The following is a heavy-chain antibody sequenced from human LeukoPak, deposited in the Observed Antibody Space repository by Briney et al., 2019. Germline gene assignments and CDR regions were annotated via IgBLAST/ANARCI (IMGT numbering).Heavy chain of an antibody. CDR1: GFTFSNYW. Sequence: GGSLRLSCAASGFTFSNYWMHWFRQAPGKGLVWVSRINTDGSRITYADSVKGRFTISRDNAMNTVYLQMNSLRAEDTAVYYCARVLSGSWDWYDPWGQGTLVTVSS. J-gene: IGHJ5*02. V-gene: IGHV3-74*01. D-gene: IGHD3-22*01. CDR3: ARVLSGSWDWYDP. CDR2: INTDGSRI.